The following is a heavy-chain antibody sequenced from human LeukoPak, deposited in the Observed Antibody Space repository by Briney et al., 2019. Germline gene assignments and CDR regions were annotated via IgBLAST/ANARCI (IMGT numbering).Heavy chain of an antibody. Sequence: ASVKVSCKTSGYTFTGYYIHWVRQAPGQGLAWMGRINPNSGGTIYAQKFQGRVTMTKDTSISTAYVELSSLTSDDTAMYYCARALDWFDPWGQGTLVTVSS. CDR3: ARALDWFDP. V-gene: IGHV1-2*06. CDR2: INPNSGGT. CDR1: GYTFTGYY. J-gene: IGHJ5*02.